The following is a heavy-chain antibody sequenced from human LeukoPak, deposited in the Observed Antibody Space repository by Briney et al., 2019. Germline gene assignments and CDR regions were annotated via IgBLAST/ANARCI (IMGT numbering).Heavy chain of an antibody. V-gene: IGHV4-39*01. Sequence: SETLSLTCTVSGGSISSSSYYWGWIRQPPGKGLEWIGNSYYSGSTYYNPSLKSRVTMSVDTSKNQFSLKLSSVTAADTAVYYCARYYYGSGSYYYFDSWGQGTLVTVSS. CDR3: ARYYYGSGSYYYFDS. CDR2: SYYSGST. J-gene: IGHJ4*02. D-gene: IGHD3-10*01. CDR1: GGSISSSSYY.